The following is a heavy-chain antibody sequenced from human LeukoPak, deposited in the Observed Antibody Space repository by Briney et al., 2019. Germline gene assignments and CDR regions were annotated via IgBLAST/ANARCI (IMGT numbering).Heavy chain of an antibody. D-gene: IGHD6-19*01. CDR1: GGSISSSSYY. CDR2: IYYSGST. CDR3: ASGVGGIAVAGTLPYLYYYFDY. Sequence: PSETLSLTCTVSGGSISSSSYYWGWIRQPPGKGLEWIGSIYYSGSTYYNPSLKSRVSISVDTSKNQFSLKLNSVTAADTAVYYCASGVGGIAVAGTLPYLYYYFDYWGQGTLVTVSS. J-gene: IGHJ4*02. V-gene: IGHV4-39*07.